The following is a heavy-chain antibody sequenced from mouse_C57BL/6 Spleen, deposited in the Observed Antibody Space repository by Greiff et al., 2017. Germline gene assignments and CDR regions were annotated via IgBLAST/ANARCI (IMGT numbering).Heavy chain of an antibody. CDR3: TRGAYYSHFDY. V-gene: IGHV1-5*01. Sequence: EVQLQQSGTVLARPGASVKMSCKTSGYTFTSYWMHWVNQRPGQGLEWSGAIYPGNSDTSYNQKFKGKAKLTAVTSASTAYMELSSRTNEASAGYDCTRGAYYSHFDYWGQGTTLTVSS. CDR2: IYPGNSDT. D-gene: IGHD2-12*01. J-gene: IGHJ2*01. CDR1: GYTFTSYW.